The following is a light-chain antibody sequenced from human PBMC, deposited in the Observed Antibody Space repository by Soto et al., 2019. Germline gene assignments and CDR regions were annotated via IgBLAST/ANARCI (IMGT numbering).Light chain of an antibody. V-gene: IGKV1-8*01. Sequence: AIRMTQSPSSFSASTGDRVTITCRASQGISSYLAWYQQKPGKAPKLLIYAASTLQSGVPSRFSGSGSGTDFTLTISCLQSEDFAAYCCKQNYSYPPGTFGQGTKVEIK. CDR2: AAS. J-gene: IGKJ1*01. CDR3: KQNYSYPPGT. CDR1: QGISSY.